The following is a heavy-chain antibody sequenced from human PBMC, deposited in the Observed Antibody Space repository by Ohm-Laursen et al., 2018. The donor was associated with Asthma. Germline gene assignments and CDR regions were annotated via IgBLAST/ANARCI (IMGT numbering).Heavy chain of an antibody. D-gene: IGHD6-19*01. J-gene: IGHJ4*02. CDR3: ARDSSGWSFDY. CDR2: IYYSGST. V-gene: IGHV4-59*01. CDR1: GGSISSYY. Sequence: SDTLSLTCTVSGGSISSYYWSWIRQPPGRGLEWIGYIYYSGSTNYNPSLKSRVTISVDTSKNQFSLKLSSVTAADTAVYYCARDSSGWSFDYWGQGTLVTVSS.